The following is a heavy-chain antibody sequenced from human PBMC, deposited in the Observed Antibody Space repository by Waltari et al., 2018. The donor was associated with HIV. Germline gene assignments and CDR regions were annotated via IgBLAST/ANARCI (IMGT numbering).Heavy chain of an antibody. J-gene: IGHJ4*02. D-gene: IGHD3-16*01. CDR2: IFFDDEK. V-gene: IGHV2-26*01. Sequence: TLNESGPKVVRPTETLTLTCNVSGFSLSSPGMGVSWIRQSPGKALEWLVHIFFDDEKSYRPAMKNRLSIFKDTSKNHVGLILTNVDSADTGTYFCARGVGGRAYYFDHWGQGTLVAVSS. CDR3: ARGVGGRAYYFDH. CDR1: GFSLSSPGMG.